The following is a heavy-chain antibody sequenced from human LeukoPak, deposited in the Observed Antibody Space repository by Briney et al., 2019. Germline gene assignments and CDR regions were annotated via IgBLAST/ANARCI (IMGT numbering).Heavy chain of an antibody. CDR3: AREVDVRDGYNLDY. CDR1: GYTFTGYY. Sequence: GASVKVSCKASGYTFTGYYMHWVRQAPGQGLEWMGWINPNSGGTNYAQKFQGRVAMTRDTSISTAYMELSRLRSEDTAVYYCAREVDVRDGYNLDYWGQGTLVTVSS. CDR2: INPNSGGT. V-gene: IGHV1-2*02. J-gene: IGHJ4*02. D-gene: IGHD5-24*01.